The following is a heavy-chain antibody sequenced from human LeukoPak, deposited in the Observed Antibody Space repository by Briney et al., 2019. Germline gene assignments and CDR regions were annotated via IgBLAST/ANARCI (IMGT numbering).Heavy chain of an antibody. CDR2: IKQDGSEK. D-gene: IGHD2-2*02. J-gene: IGHJ6*02. CDR1: GFTFSSYA. CDR3: ASMGYCSSTSCYRSIYYYGRDV. Sequence: GGSLRLSCAASGFTFSSYAMSWVRQAPGKGLEWVANIKQDGSEKYYVDSVKGRFTISRDNAKNSLYLQMNSLRAEDTAVYYWASMGYCSSTSCYRSIYYYGRDVWGQGTTVTVSS. V-gene: IGHV3-7*01.